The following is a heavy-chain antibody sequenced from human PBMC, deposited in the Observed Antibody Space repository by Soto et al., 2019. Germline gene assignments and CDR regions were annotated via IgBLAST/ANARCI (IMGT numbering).Heavy chain of an antibody. CDR3: ARGHYYCGMDV. V-gene: IGHV4-30-2*01. CDR1: NGSVSSGTYS. Sequence: SETLSLTCTVSNGSVSSGTYSWSWVRQPPGKGLEWIGYIYYSGTTYYTPSLKSRLTMSMDRANDHFSLNLTSVTAADTAVYFCARGHYYCGMDVSGQGITVTVS. CDR2: IYYSGTT. J-gene: IGHJ6*02.